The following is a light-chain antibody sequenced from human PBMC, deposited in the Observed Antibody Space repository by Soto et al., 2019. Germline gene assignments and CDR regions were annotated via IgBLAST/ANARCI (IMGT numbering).Light chain of an antibody. Sequence: QSVLTQSASASGTPGQRVTISCSGGTSIIVTNAVYWFQLLPGTAPKLLIYYSNHRPSGISDRFSGSKSGTSASLAISGLQPEDEAEYYCAAWEDRLRGYVFATGTKVTLL. V-gene: IGLV1-47*01. CDR3: AAWEDRLRGYV. CDR1: TSIIVTNA. CDR2: YSN. J-gene: IGLJ1*01.